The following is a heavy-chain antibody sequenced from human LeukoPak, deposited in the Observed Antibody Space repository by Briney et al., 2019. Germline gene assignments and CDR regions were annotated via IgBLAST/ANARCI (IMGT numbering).Heavy chain of an antibody. CDR2: IYHSGST. Sequence: SETLSLTCAVYGGSFSDYYWSWIRQPPGKGLEWIGSIYHSGSTYYNPSLKSRVTISVDTSKNQLSLKLISVTAADTAVYYCASPPGSSWYEYLQHWGQGTLLTVSS. CDR3: ASPPGSSWYEYLQH. J-gene: IGHJ1*01. CDR1: GGSFSDYY. D-gene: IGHD6-13*01. V-gene: IGHV4-34*01.